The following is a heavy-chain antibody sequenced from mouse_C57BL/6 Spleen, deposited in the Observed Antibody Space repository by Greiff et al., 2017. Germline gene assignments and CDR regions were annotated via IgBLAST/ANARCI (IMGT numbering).Heavy chain of an antibody. CDR1: GYTFTSYW. CDR3: AREGIYGYDGLYYYAMDD. V-gene: IGHV1-53*01. CDR2: INPSNGGT. Sequence: QVQLQQPGTELVKPGASVKLSCKASGYTFTSYWMHWVKQRPGQGLEWIGNINPSNGGTNYNEKFKSKATLTVDKSSSTAYMQLSSLTSEDSAVYYCAREGIYGYDGLYYYAMDDWGQGTSVTVSS. D-gene: IGHD2-2*01. J-gene: IGHJ4*01.